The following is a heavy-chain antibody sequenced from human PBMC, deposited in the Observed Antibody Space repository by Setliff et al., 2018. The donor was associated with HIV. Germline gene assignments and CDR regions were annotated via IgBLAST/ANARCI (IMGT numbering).Heavy chain of an antibody. D-gene: IGHD3-3*01. CDR2: IYSSGST. CDR3: AGEATIFGVVMPYFDY. V-gene: IGHV4-61*02. J-gene: IGHJ4*02. CDR1: GGSISGANYY. Sequence: PSETLSLTCTVSGGSISGANYYWTWIRQPAGKGLEWIGRIYSSGSTNYNPSLKSRVTISIGTSKNQFSLKLSSVTAADTSVYYCAGEATIFGVVMPYFDYWGQGTLVTVSS.